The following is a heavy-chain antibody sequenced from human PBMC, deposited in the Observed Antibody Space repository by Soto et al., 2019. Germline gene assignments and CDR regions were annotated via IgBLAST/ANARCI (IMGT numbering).Heavy chain of an antibody. CDR3: ARHGYITMVRGVITDYYGMDV. V-gene: IGHV5-51*01. CDR1: GYSFTSYW. J-gene: IGHJ6*02. Sequence: PGESLRISCKGSGYSFTSYWIGWVRQMPGKGLEWMGIIYPGDSDTRYSPSFQGQVTISADKSISTAYLQWSSLKASDTAMYYCARHGYITMVRGVITDYYGMDVWGQGTTVTVSS. D-gene: IGHD3-10*01. CDR2: IYPGDSDT.